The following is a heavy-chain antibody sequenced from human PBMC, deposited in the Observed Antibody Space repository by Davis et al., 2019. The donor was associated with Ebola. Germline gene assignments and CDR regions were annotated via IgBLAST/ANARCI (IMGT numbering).Heavy chain of an antibody. CDR3: VRAAGQVTTSWYTPAFEF. J-gene: IGHJ4*02. Sequence: PGGSLRLSCAASGFTFRDFTMTWARQAPGKGLEWLSSISTTDNYIYYADSVTGRFTVSRDDANSSLYLHMSRLTGDDTALYYCVRAAGQVTTSWYTPAFEFWGQGAMVTVSS. CDR2: ISTTDNYI. V-gene: IGHV3-21*06. D-gene: IGHD1-14*01. CDR1: GFTFRDFT.